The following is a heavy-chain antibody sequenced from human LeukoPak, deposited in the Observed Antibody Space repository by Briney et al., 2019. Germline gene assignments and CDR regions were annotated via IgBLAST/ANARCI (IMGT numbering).Heavy chain of an antibody. Sequence: SETLSLTCAVYGGSFSGYYWSWIRQPPGKGLEWIGEINHSGSTNYNPSLKSRVTISVDTFKNQFSLKLSSVTAADTAVYYCARVIVVVINYYYYYYMDVWGKGTTVTVSS. D-gene: IGHD3-22*01. J-gene: IGHJ6*03. V-gene: IGHV4-34*01. CDR3: ARVIVVVINYYYYYYMDV. CDR1: GGSFSGYY. CDR2: INHSGST.